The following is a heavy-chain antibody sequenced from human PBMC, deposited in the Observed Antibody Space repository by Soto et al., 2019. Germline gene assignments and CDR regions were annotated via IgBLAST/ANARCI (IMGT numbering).Heavy chain of an antibody. CDR3: ARAAAGLRSFDY. D-gene: IGHD6-13*01. Sequence: SETLSLTCAVYGGSFSGYYWSWIRQPPGKGLEWIGEINHSGSTNYNPSLKSRVTISVDTSKNQFSLKLSSVTAADTAVYYCARAAAGLRSFDYWGQGTLVTVSS. CDR1: GGSFSGYY. J-gene: IGHJ4*02. CDR2: INHSGST. V-gene: IGHV4-34*01.